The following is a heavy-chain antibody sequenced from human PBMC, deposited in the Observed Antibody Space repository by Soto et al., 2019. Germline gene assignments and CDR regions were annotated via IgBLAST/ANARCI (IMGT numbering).Heavy chain of an antibody. Sequence: GGSLRLSCAASGFTFSTYAMTWVRQVPGKGLEWVSVISGSGGATYYADSVKGRFTISRDNSKNTLYLQMNSLRAEDTAIYYCAKSGLGGGSHYYMDVWGKGTTVTVSS. CDR1: GFTFSTYA. CDR3: AKSGLGGGSHYYMDV. D-gene: IGHD5-12*01. CDR2: ISGSGGAT. V-gene: IGHV3-23*01. J-gene: IGHJ6*03.